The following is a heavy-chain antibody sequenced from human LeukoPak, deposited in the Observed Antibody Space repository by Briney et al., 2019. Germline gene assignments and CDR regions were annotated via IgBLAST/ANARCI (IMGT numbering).Heavy chain of an antibody. V-gene: IGHV4-39*02. J-gene: IGHJ3*02. CDR3: ATIAPGTHAFDM. CDR1: GGSISSGSYY. CDR2: MYYNGNT. D-gene: IGHD2-21*01. Sequence: PSETLSLTCTVSGGSISSGSYYWGWIRQPPGKGLEWIWSMYYNGNTYYNPSLKSRVTISVDTSKNHLSLRLSSVTAADTAVYYCATIAPGTHAFDMWGQGTTVTVSP.